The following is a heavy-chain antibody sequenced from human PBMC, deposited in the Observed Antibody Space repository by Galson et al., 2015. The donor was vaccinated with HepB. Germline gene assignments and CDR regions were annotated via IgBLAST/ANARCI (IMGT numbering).Heavy chain of an antibody. Sequence: SLRLSCAASGFTFSSYAMGWVRQAPGKGLEWVSAISGSGGSTYYADSVKGRFTISRDNSKNTLYLQMNSLRAEDTAVYYCAKDDSSGYYSLFDYWGQGTLVTVSS. D-gene: IGHD3-22*01. CDR1: GFTFSSYA. J-gene: IGHJ4*02. V-gene: IGHV3-23*01. CDR2: ISGSGGST. CDR3: AKDDSSGYYSLFDY.